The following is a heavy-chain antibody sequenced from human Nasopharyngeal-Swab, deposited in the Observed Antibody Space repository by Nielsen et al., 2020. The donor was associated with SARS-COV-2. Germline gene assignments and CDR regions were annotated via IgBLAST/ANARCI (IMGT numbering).Heavy chain of an antibody. V-gene: IGHV3-7*01. J-gene: IGHJ4*02. Sequence: GESLKISCAASGFTFSSYAMSWVRQAPGKGLEWVANIKQDGSEKYYVDSVKGRFTISRDNAKNSLYLQMNSLRAEDTAVYYCASLTYYYDSSGLDYWGQGTLVTVSS. CDR3: ASLTYYYDSSGLDY. D-gene: IGHD3-22*01. CDR1: GFTFSSYA. CDR2: IKQDGSEK.